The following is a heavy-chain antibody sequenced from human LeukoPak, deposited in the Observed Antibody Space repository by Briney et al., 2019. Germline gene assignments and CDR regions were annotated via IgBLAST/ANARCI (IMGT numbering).Heavy chain of an antibody. CDR2: ITWNGGST. CDR1: GFTFDDYG. D-gene: IGHD1-26*01. J-gene: IGHJ4*02. V-gene: IGHV3-20*04. CDR3: AKDRLGAVLYFDC. Sequence: GGSLRLSCAASGFTFDDYGMSWVRQAPGKGLEWVSGITWNGGSTGYADSVKGRFTISRDNSRNTLYLQINSLGAEDTAVYYCAKDRLGAVLYFDCWGQGTLVTVSS.